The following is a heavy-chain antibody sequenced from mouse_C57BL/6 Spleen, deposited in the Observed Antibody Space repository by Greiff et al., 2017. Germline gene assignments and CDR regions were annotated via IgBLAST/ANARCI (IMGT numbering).Heavy chain of an antibody. Sequence: VKLQQPGAELVMPGASVKLSCKASGYTFTSYWMHWVKQRPGQGLEWIGEIDPSDSYTNYNQKFKGKSTLTVDKSSSTAYMQLSSLTSEDSAVYYCARYYYGSSRRAMDYWGQGTSVTVSS. V-gene: IGHV1-69*01. J-gene: IGHJ4*01. D-gene: IGHD1-1*01. CDR3: ARYYYGSSRRAMDY. CDR2: IDPSDSYT. CDR1: GYTFTSYW.